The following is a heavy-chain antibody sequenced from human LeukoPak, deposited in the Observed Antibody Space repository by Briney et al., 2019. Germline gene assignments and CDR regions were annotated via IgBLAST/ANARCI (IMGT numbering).Heavy chain of an antibody. CDR1: GGSFSGYY. CDR3: ARDRGNDYLDS. V-gene: IGHV4-34*01. Sequence: SETLSLTCAVYGGSFSGYYWSWIRQPPGKGLEWIGEINHSGSTNYNPSLKSRVTISVDTSKNQFSLKLSSVTAADTAVYYCARDRGNDYLDSWGQGTLVTVSS. CDR2: INHSGST. J-gene: IGHJ4*02.